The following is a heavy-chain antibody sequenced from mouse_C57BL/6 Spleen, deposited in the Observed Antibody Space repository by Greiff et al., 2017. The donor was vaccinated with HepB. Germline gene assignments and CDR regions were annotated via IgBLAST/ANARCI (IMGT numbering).Heavy chain of an antibody. V-gene: IGHV3-6*01. Sequence: VQLKESGPGLVKPSQSLSLTCSVTGYSITSGYYWNWIRQFPGNKLEWMGYISYDGSNNYNPSLKNRISITRDTSKNQFFLKLNSVTTEDTATYYCARDGYSFDDWGQGTTLTVSS. D-gene: IGHD2-2*01. CDR1: GYSITSGYY. CDR3: ARDGYSFDD. J-gene: IGHJ2*01. CDR2: ISYDGSN.